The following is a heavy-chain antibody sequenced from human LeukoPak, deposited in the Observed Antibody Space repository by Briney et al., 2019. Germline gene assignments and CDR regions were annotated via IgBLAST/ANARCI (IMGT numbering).Heavy chain of an antibody. D-gene: IGHD2-15*01. J-gene: IGHJ5*02. CDR2: INPNSGGT. Sequence: GASVKVSCKASGYTFTGYYMHWVRQAPGQGLEWMGWINPNSGGTNYAQKFQGRVTMTRDTSISTAYMELSRLRSDDTAVYYCARDSPPASYCSGGSCYSEGWFDPRGQGTLVTVSS. V-gene: IGHV1-2*02. CDR1: GYTFTGYY. CDR3: ARDSPPASYCSGGSCYSEGWFDP.